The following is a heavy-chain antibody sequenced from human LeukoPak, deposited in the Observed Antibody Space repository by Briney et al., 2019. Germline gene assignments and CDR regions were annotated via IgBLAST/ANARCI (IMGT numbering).Heavy chain of an antibody. V-gene: IGHV1-69*13. D-gene: IGHD6-13*01. CDR1: SYTFTSYA. Sequence: GASVKVSCKASSYTFTSYAISWVRQAPGQGLEWMGGIIPIFGTANYAQKFQGRVTITADESTSTAYMELSSLRSEDTAVYYCARAGIAAAGNLDYWGQGTLVTVSS. J-gene: IGHJ4*02. CDR3: ARAGIAAAGNLDY. CDR2: IIPIFGTA.